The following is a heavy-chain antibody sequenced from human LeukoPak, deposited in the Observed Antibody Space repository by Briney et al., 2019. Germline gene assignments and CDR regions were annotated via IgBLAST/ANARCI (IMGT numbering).Heavy chain of an antibody. Sequence: SETLSLTCTVSSGSISSYYWSWIRQPPGKGLEWIGYIYYSGSTNYNPSLKSRVTISVDTSKNQFSLKLSSVTAADTAVYYCARSWIQLKYGMDVWGQGTTVTVSS. J-gene: IGHJ6*02. D-gene: IGHD5-18*01. CDR3: ARSWIQLKYGMDV. V-gene: IGHV4-59*01. CDR1: SGSISSYY. CDR2: IYYSGST.